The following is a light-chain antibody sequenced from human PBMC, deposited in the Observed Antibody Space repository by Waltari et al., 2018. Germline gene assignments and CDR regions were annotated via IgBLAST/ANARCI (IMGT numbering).Light chain of an antibody. J-gene: IGKJ1*01. CDR1: QRVGRT. CDR2: DAS. V-gene: IGKV3-20*01. Sequence: EIALTQSPGTLSLSPGQRATLFCRASQRVGRTLAWYQQKPGQAPRLLIYDASTRATGIPDRLSATGSGTDFSLTISRLEPEDFAVYYCQKYGRLPATFGRGTTVEIK. CDR3: QKYGRLPAT.